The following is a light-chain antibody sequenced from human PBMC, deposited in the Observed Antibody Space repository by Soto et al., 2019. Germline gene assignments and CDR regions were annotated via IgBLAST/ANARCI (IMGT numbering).Light chain of an antibody. Sequence: IGITQSPATLAVSPGERATLPCRASQSGTSNLAWYQQKPGQVPRLLMYGVSTRATGIPARFGGSGSATEFTLTISSLQSEDFAVYYCQQYSQWPLTFGGGTKV. CDR2: GVS. CDR3: QQYSQWPLT. CDR1: QSGTSN. J-gene: IGKJ4*01. V-gene: IGKV3-15*01.